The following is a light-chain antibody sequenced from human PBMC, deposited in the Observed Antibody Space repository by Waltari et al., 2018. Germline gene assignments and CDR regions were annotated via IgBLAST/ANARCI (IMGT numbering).Light chain of an antibody. CDR1: ISDVGGYCF. V-gene: IGLV2-14*03. J-gene: IGLJ2*01. Sequence: QSALTQPASVSGSPGQSITISCPVSISDVGGYCFVSWYQQHPDKAPKLMIYDFTNRPSGVSSRFSGSKSGNTASLTISGLQAEDEADYYCSSYTSNSVLFGGGTKLTVL. CDR2: DFT. CDR3: SSYTSNSVL.